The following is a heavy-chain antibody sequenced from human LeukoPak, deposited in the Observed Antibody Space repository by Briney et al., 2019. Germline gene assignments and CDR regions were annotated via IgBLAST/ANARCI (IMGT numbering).Heavy chain of an antibody. V-gene: IGHV1-2*02. CDR3: ARGGIAVAGTWDY. CDR2: INPNSGGT. D-gene: IGHD6-19*01. Sequence: ASVKVSCKASGYTFTGYYMHWVRQAPGQGLEWMGWINPNSGGTNYSQKFQGRVTMTRDTSISTAYMELSRLRSDDTAVYYCARGGIAVAGTWDYWGQGTLVTVSS. J-gene: IGHJ4*02. CDR1: GYTFTGYY.